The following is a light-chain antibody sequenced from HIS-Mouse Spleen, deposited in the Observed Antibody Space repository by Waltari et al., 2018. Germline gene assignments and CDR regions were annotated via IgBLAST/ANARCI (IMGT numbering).Light chain of an antibody. CDR2: DVS. Sequence: QSALTQPRSVSGSPGQSVTISCTGTSSDVGGDNYVPWYQQHPGKAPKLMIYDVSKRPSGVPDRFSGSKSGNTASLTISGLQAEDEADYYCCSYAGSYTGVFGTGTKVTVL. CDR3: CSYAGSYTGV. V-gene: IGLV2-11*01. J-gene: IGLJ1*01. CDR1: SSDVGGDNY.